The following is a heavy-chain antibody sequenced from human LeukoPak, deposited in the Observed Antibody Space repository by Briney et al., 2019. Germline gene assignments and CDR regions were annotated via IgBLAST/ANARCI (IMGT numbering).Heavy chain of an antibody. V-gene: IGHV3-21*01. J-gene: IGHJ6*02. CDR1: GFTFSSYS. CDR3: ARVGYDILTGYHYGMDV. Sequence: PGGSLRLSCAASGFTFSSYSMNWVRQAPGKGLEWVSSISSSSSYIYYADSVKGRFTISRDNAKNSLYLQMNSLRAEDTAVYYCARVGYDILTGYHYGMDVWGQGTTVTVSS. D-gene: IGHD3-9*01. CDR2: ISSSSSYI.